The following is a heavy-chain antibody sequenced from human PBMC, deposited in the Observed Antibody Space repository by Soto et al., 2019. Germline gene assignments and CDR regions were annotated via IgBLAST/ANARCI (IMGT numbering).Heavy chain of an antibody. Sequence: QVQLVQSGAAVKKPGASVKVSCKASGYTFTSYAMHWVRQAPGQRLEWMGWINAGNGNTKYSQKFQGRVTITRDTSASTAYMELSSLRSEDTAVYYCARGGSLYWYFDLWGRRTLVTVSS. CDR2: INAGNGNT. D-gene: IGHD1-26*01. CDR1: GYTFTSYA. CDR3: ARGGSLYWYFDL. V-gene: IGHV1-3*01. J-gene: IGHJ2*01.